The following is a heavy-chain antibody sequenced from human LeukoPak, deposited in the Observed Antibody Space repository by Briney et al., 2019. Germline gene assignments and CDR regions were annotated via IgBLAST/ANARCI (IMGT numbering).Heavy chain of an antibody. CDR2: IKQDGSEK. D-gene: IGHD4-11*01. Sequence: GGSLRLSCAASGFTFSSYWMSWVRQAPGKGLEWVANIKQDGSEKHYVDSVKGRFTISRDNAKNSLYLQMSSLRAEDTAVYYCTRVGETATTAAIIRKYSYYYYYMDVWGKGNTVTVSS. CDR3: TRVGETATTAAIIRKYSYYYYYMDV. J-gene: IGHJ6*03. CDR1: GFTFSSYW. V-gene: IGHV3-7*01.